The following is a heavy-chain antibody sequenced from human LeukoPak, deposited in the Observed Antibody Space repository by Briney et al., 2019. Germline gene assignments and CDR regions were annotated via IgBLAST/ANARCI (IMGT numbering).Heavy chain of an antibody. V-gene: IGHV3-23*01. CDR1: GLTFSSYA. CDR3: AKGSSDGRPYYFDY. J-gene: IGHJ4*02. CDR2: INDSGGNT. Sequence: PGGSLTLSCAAYGLTFSSYAMSWVRQAPGKGLEWVSAINDSGGNTYHTDSVKGRFTTSRDNSKNTLYLQMNSLRAEDTAVYYCAKGSSDGRPYYFDYWGQGTLVTISS. D-gene: IGHD5-24*01.